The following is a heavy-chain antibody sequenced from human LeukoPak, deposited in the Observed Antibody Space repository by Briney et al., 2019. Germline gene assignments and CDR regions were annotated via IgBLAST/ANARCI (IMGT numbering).Heavy chain of an antibody. Sequence: GASVKVFCKASGYTFTSYGISWVRQAPGQGLEWMGWISAYNGNTNYAQKLQGRVTMTTDTSTSTAYMELRSLRPDDTAVYYCARYVRARTYYYGMDVWGKGTTVTVSS. CDR3: ARYVRARTYYYGMDV. D-gene: IGHD3-16*01. J-gene: IGHJ6*04. CDR2: ISAYNGNT. V-gene: IGHV1-18*04. CDR1: GYTFTSYG.